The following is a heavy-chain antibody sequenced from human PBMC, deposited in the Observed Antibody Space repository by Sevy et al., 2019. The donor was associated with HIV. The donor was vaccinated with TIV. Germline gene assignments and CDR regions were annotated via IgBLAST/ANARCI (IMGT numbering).Heavy chain of an antibody. J-gene: IGHJ3*02. CDR3: ARDKSGSYSYPNAFDI. CDR1: GFTFSSYW. Sequence: GGSLRLSCAASGFTFSSYWMTWVRQAPGKGLEWVANIMQDGSEKYYVDSLKGRFTISRDNAKNSLFLQMNSLRAEDTAVYYCARDKSGSYSYPNAFDIWGQGTMVTVSS. D-gene: IGHD1-26*01. V-gene: IGHV3-7*03. CDR2: IMQDGSEK.